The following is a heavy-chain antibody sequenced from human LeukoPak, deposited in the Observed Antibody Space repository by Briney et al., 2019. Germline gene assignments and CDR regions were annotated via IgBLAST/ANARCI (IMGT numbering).Heavy chain of an antibody. D-gene: IGHD3-22*01. CDR3: AKAVSGYYYDSSGYYSLQFDY. Sequence: GGSLRLSCAASRFTFSSYAMSWVRQAPGKGLEWVSAISGSGGNTYYADSVKGRFTISRDNSRDNSKNTLYLQMNSLRAEDTAVYFCAKAVSGYYYDSSGYYSLQFDYWGQGTLVTVSS. J-gene: IGHJ4*02. CDR1: RFTFSSYA. V-gene: IGHV3-23*01. CDR2: ISGSGGNT.